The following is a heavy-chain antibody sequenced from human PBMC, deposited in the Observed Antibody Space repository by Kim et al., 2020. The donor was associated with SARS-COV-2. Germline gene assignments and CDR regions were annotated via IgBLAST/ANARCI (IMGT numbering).Heavy chain of an antibody. J-gene: IGHJ4*02. Sequence: PSLKSRVTISVDTSKNQFSMKLSSVTAADTAVYYCRSYYDFWSGYYTMDYWGQGTLVTVSS. D-gene: IGHD3-3*01. V-gene: IGHV4-39*01. CDR3: RSYYDFWSGYYTMDY.